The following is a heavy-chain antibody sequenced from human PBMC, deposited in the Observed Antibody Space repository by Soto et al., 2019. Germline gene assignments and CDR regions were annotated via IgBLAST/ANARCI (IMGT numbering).Heavy chain of an antibody. CDR1: GYSFTAYC. V-gene: IGHV1-2*02. J-gene: IGHJ4*01. D-gene: IGHD1-26*01. CDR3: ARSSGTYSDFDY. CDR2: INPNSGGT. Sequence: ASVKVSCKASGYSFTAYCVHWVRQAPGQGLEWMGWINPNSGGTNYAQRFQGRVAMTTDTSTNTAYMELNGLKSDDTALYFCARSSGTYSDFDYWGQGTQVTVPQ.